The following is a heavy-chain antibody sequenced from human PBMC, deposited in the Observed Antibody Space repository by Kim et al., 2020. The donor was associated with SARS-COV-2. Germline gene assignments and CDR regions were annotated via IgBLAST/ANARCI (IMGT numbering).Heavy chain of an antibody. Sequence: SETLSLTCTVSGGSISSGGYYWSWIRQHPGKGLEWIGYIYYSGSTYYNPSLKSRVTISVDTSKNQFSLKLSSVTAADTAVYFCARDNSMIRGIIHGMDVWGQGTTVTVSS. CDR1: GGSISSGGYY. CDR3: ARDNSMIRGIIHGMDV. D-gene: IGHD3-10*01. V-gene: IGHV4-31*03. CDR2: IYYSGST. J-gene: IGHJ6*02.